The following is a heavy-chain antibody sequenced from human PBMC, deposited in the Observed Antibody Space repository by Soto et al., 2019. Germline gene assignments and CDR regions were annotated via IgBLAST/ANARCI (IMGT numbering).Heavy chain of an antibody. CDR2: ISYDGSNK. J-gene: IGHJ5*02. CDR1: GFTFSSYG. D-gene: IGHD6-6*01. V-gene: IGHV3-30*18. CDR3: AKKGGSSSSPFDP. Sequence: QVQLVESGGGVVQPGRSLRLSCAASGFTFSSYGMHWARQAPGKGLEWVAVISYDGSNKYYADSVKGRFTISRDNSKNTLYLQMNSLRAEDTAVYYCAKKGGSSSSPFDPWGQGTLVTVSS.